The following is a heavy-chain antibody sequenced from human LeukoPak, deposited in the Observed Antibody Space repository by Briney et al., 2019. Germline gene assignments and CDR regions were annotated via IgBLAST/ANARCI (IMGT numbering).Heavy chain of an antibody. CDR2: ISAYNGNT. CDR3: ARDRYQLPNADAFDI. J-gene: IGHJ3*02. CDR1: GYTFTSYA. D-gene: IGHD2-2*01. V-gene: IGHV1-18*01. Sequence: ASVKVSCKASGYTFTSYAISWVRQAPGQGLEWMGWISAYNGNTNYVQKLQGRVTMTTDTSTTTAYMELRSLRSDDTAVYYCARDRYQLPNADAFDIWGQGTMVTVSS.